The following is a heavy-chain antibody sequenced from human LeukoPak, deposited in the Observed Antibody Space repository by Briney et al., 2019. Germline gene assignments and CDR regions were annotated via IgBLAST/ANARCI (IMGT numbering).Heavy chain of an antibody. CDR3: ARGGNSLGYACDI. D-gene: IGHD1-1*01. J-gene: IGHJ3*02. Sequence: PSETLSFTCSGSAGSSGTSYWSWIRQPPGMGLEWIGNTYNSGSTHYNPSLSSRLTTPVDTSKNHFSLRLAFVTDAHTAVYYCARGGNSLGYACDIWARGTGDSVS. CDR2: TYNSGST. V-gene: IGHV4-4*08. CDR1: AGSSGTSY.